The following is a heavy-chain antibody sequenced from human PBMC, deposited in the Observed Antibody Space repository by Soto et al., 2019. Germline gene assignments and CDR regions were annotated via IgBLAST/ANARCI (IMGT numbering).Heavy chain of an antibody. CDR1: GGTFSSYA. Sequence: GASVKVSCKASGGTFSSYAISWVRQAPGQGLEWMGGIIPIFGTANYAQKFQGRVTIPADESTSTAYMELSSLRSEDTAVYYCARLCPGIAAAGPRPLDVWGQGTTVTVSS. CDR3: ARLCPGIAAAGPRPLDV. V-gene: IGHV1-69*13. D-gene: IGHD6-13*01. J-gene: IGHJ6*02. CDR2: IIPIFGTA.